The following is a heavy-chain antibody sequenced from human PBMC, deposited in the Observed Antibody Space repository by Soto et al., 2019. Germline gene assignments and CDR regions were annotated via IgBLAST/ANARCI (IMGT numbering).Heavy chain of an antibody. CDR2: ISGYNGNT. V-gene: IGHV1-18*01. Sequence: QVQLVQSGDEVKKPGASVKVSCKASGYTFTSYDINWVRQAPGQGLEWMGGISGYNGNTNYAQTLQGRVTMTADTYTSTAYMELRSLRSDDTAVYYCARVSSSGWYTAAYWGQGTLVTVSS. J-gene: IGHJ4*02. CDR3: ARVSSSGWYTAAY. CDR1: GYTFTSYD. D-gene: IGHD6-19*01.